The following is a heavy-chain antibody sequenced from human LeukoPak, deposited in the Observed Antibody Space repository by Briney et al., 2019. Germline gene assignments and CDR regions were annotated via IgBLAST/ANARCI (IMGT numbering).Heavy chain of an antibody. CDR2: IWYDGSRT. D-gene: IGHD3-10*01. Sequence: PGRSLRLSCAASGFTFSSHGMQWVRRAPGKGLEWVALIWYDGSRTNYVDSVMGRFTISRDSSKNTLYLQMDNLRVEDTAVYFCAKDLSYGSLWFDPWGQGTLVTVSS. CDR1: GFTFSSHG. J-gene: IGHJ5*02. V-gene: IGHV3-33*06. CDR3: AKDLSYGSLWFDP.